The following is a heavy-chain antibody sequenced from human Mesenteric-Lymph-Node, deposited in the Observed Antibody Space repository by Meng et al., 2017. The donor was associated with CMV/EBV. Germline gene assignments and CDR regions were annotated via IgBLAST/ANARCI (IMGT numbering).Heavy chain of an antibody. CDR2: ISSSVGST. V-gene: IGHV3-64*02. CDR3: ASRYCGSTASCYGYFDY. D-gene: IGHD2-2*01. Sequence: GGSLRLSCAASGFTFTTYAMHWVRQAPGKGLEYVSAISSSVGSTYYADSVKGRFTISRDNSKNTLYRQMGSLRAEDMAVYYCASRYCGSTASCYGYFDYWGQGARVTVSS. CDR1: GFTFTTYA. J-gene: IGHJ4*02.